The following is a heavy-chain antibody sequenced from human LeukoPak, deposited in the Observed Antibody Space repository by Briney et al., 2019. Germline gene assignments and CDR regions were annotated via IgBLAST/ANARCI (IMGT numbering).Heavy chain of an antibody. CDR1: GYTLTELS. CDR3: ARDVQSGAWQYSFDY. Sequence: GASVKVSCKVSGYTLTELSMHWVRQAPGKGLEWMGGFDPEDGETIYAQKFQGRVTMTEDTSTDTAYMELRSLRSDDTAVYYCARDVQSGAWQYSFDYWGQGTLVTVSS. CDR2: FDPEDGET. V-gene: IGHV1-24*01. J-gene: IGHJ4*02. D-gene: IGHD4-17*01.